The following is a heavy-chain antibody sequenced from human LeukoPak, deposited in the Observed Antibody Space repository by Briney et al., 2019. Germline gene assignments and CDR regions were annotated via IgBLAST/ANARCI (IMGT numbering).Heavy chain of an antibody. Sequence: ASVKVSCKASGYTFTSYAMHWVRQAPGQRLEWMGWINAGNGNTKYSQEFQGRVTITRDTSASTAYMELSSLRSEDMAVYYCARDRWNDVSAYFDYWGQGTLVTVSS. CDR3: ARDRWNDVSAYFDY. CDR1: GYTFTSYA. D-gene: IGHD1-1*01. V-gene: IGHV1-3*03. CDR2: INAGNGNT. J-gene: IGHJ4*02.